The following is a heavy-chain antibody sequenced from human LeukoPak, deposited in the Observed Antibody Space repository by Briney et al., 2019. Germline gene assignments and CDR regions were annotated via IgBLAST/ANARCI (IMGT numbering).Heavy chain of an antibody. V-gene: IGHV1-69*06. J-gene: IGHJ6*03. CDR1: GGTFSSYA. D-gene: IGHD4-17*01. Sequence: ASVKVSCKASGGTFSSYAISWVRQAPGQGLEWMGGIIPIFGTANYAQKFQGRVTITADKSTSTAYMELSSLRSEDTAVYYCALTVTTFEPGYYYYYYMDVWGKGTTVTVSS. CDR2: IIPIFGTA. CDR3: ALTVTTFEPGYYYYYYMDV.